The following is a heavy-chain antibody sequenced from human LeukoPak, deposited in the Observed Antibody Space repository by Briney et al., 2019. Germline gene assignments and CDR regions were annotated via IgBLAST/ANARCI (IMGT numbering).Heavy chain of an antibody. CDR2: INHSGST. V-gene: IGHV4-34*01. J-gene: IGHJ5*02. D-gene: IGHD6-13*01. CDR3: ARLGGIAAASNWFDP. Sequence: SETLSLTCAVYGGSFSGYYWSWIRQPPGKGLEWIGEINHSGSTNYNPPLKSRVTISVDTSKNQFSLKLSSVTAADTAVYYCARLGGIAAASNWFDPWGQGTLVTVSS. CDR1: GGSFSGYY.